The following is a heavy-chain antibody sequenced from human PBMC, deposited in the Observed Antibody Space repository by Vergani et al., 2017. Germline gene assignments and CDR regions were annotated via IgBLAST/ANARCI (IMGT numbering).Heavy chain of an antibody. J-gene: IGHJ5*02. CDR2: IYAGDSDV. D-gene: IGHD3-3*01. CDR1: GYSITNYW. V-gene: IGHV5-51*03. CDR3: AKTHDLSSLYSSYNWFDP. Sequence: EVQLVQSGAEVKTPGESLKISCQGSGYSITNYWIAWVRQRPGKGLEWMGIIYAGDSDVRYSPSFQAHVTMSVDKSLSTAYLQWSSLKASDTATYYCAKTHDLSSLYSSYNWFDPWGQGTQVTVSS.